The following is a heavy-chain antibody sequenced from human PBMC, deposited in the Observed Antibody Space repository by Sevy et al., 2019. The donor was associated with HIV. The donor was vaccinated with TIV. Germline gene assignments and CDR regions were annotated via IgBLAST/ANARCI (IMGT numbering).Heavy chain of an antibody. CDR3: ARDRLLSLLDF. D-gene: IGHD2-21*01. Sequence: GGSLRLSCAASRFNLSNYAMHWVRQAPGKGLEWVALILHDGSNEHYVNSVKGRFTISRDNSQNTVYLQMNSLRPEDTAVYYCARDRLLSLLDFWGQGTLVTVSS. J-gene: IGHJ4*02. CDR2: ILHDGSNE. CDR1: RFNLSNYA. V-gene: IGHV3-30*04.